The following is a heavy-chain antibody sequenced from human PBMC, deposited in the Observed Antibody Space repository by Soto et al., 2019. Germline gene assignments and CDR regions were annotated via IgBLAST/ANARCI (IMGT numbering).Heavy chain of an antibody. CDR1: GYDFFGYW. V-gene: IGHV5-51*03. CDR3: ARFGGAALSNNWFDF. J-gene: IGHJ5*01. D-gene: IGHD3-16*01. Sequence: EVQLVQSGAEVKKSGDSLKISCKGSGYDFFGYWIGWVRQMPGKGLEWMGIMYPDDSQTRYSPSLQGQVIMSADKSINTAYLQWSSLKASDSAIYYCARFGGAALSNNWFDFWGQGTLVTVYS. CDR2: MYPDDSQT.